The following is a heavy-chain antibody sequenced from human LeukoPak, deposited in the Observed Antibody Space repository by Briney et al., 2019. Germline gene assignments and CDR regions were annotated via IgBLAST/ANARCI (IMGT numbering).Heavy chain of an antibody. CDR2: IIPILGIA. Sequence: GASVKVSCKASGDTFSSYAISWVRQAPGQGLEWMGRIIPILGIANYAQKFQGRVTITADKSTSTAYMELSSLRSEDTAVYYCARLPYYYDSSGYYHFDYWGQGTLVTVSS. CDR1: GDTFSSYA. CDR3: ARLPYYYDSSGYYHFDY. V-gene: IGHV1-69*04. J-gene: IGHJ4*02. D-gene: IGHD3-22*01.